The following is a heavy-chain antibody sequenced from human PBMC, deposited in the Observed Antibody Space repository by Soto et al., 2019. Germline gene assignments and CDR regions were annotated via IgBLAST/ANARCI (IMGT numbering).Heavy chain of an antibody. CDR3: ARVPPDSYGYMPDY. D-gene: IGHD5-18*01. V-gene: IGHV4-34*01. CDR1: GGSFSGYY. J-gene: IGHJ4*02. CDR2: INHSGST. Sequence: PSETLSLTCAVYGGSFSGYYWSWIRQPPGKGLEWIGEINHSGSTNYNPSLKSRITISVDTSKNQFSLKLSSVTAADTAVYYCARVPPDSYGYMPDYWGQGTLVTVSS.